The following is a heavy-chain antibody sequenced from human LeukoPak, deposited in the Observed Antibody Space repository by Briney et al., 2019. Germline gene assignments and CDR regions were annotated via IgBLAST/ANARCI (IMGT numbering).Heavy chain of an antibody. CDR1: GFTFSNAW. V-gene: IGHV3-15*01. CDR3: ARGGRIEMAPHY. CDR2: IKSKTDGGTT. D-gene: IGHD5-24*01. Sequence: GGSLRLSCAASGFTFSNAWMNWVRQAPGKGLEWVGRIKSKTDGGTTDYAAPVKGRFTISRDDSKNTLYLQMNSLKTEDTAVYYCARGGRIEMAPHYWGQGTLVTVSS. J-gene: IGHJ4*02.